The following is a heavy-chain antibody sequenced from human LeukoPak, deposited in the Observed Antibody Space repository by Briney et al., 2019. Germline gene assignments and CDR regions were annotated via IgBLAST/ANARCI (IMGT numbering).Heavy chain of an antibody. CDR2: IYTSGST. CDR1: GGSISSGSYY. D-gene: IGHD2-2*02. V-gene: IGHV4-61*02. CDR3: ARDDSCSSTSCYTGNDWSAFDI. J-gene: IGHJ3*02. Sequence: SQTLSLTCTVSGGSISSGSYYWSWIRQPAGKGLEWIGRIYTSGSTNYNPSLKSRVTISVDTSKNQFSLKLSSVTAADTAVYYCARDDSCSSTSCYTGNDWSAFDIWGQGTMVTVSS.